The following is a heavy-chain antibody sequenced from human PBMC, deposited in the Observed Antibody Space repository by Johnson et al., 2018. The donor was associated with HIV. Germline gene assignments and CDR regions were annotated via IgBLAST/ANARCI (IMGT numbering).Heavy chain of an antibody. Sequence: QVQVVESGGGVVQPGRSLRLSCAASGFTFSSYGMHWVRQAPGKGLEWVAVIYYDGSNKYYADSMKGRFPISRDNYQNTLYLQMNSLRAEDTAVHYCAKEYLRYSGTYAGAFDIWGQGTMVTVSS. CDR3: AKEYLRYSGTYAGAFDI. J-gene: IGHJ3*02. CDR1: GFTFSSYG. V-gene: IGHV3-33*06. CDR2: IYYDGSNK. D-gene: IGHD1-26*01.